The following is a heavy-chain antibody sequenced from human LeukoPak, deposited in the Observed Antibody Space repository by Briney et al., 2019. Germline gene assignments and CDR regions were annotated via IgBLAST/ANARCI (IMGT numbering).Heavy chain of an antibody. J-gene: IGHJ6*03. D-gene: IGHD3-16*01. CDR2: IIPTFGTA. V-gene: IGHV1-69*13. Sequence: GASVKVSCKASGGTFISYAISWVRQAPGQGLEWMGGIIPTFGTANYAQKFQGRVTITADESTSTAYMELSSLRSEDTAVYYCVREVEFWGDYYYMDVWGKGTTVTVSS. CDR3: VREVEFWGDYYYMDV. CDR1: GGTFISYA.